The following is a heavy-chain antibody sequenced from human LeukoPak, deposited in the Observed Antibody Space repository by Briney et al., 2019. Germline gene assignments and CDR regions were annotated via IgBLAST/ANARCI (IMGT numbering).Heavy chain of an antibody. CDR3: ASIRQTGDLHY. Sequence: QPGGSLRLSCAASGFTFSSYAMHWVRQAPGKGLEWVAVISYDGSNKYYADSVKGRFTISRDNSKNTLYLQMNSLRAEDTAVYYCASIRQTGDLHYWGQGTLVTVSS. D-gene: IGHD7-27*01. V-gene: IGHV3-30-3*01. CDR2: ISYDGSNK. CDR1: GFTFSSYA. J-gene: IGHJ4*02.